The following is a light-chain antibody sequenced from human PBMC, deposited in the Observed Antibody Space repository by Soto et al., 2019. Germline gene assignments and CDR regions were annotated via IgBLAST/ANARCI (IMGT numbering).Light chain of an antibody. J-gene: IGKJ1*01. CDR3: QQYYSYPPT. CDR2: AAS. V-gene: IGKV1-8*01. Sequence: AIRMTQSPSSFSASTGDRVTITCRSSQGISSYLAWYQQKPGKAPKLRIYAASTLQSGVPSRFSGSGSGTDFTLTISCLQSEDVATYYCQQYYSYPPTFGQGTKVEIK. CDR1: QGISSY.